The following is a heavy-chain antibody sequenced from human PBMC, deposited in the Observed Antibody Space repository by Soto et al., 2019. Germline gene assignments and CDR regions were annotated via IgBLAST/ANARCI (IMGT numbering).Heavy chain of an antibody. Sequence: PGGSLRLSCAASGFTFDDYAMHWVRQAPGKGLEWVSGISWNSGSIGYADSVKGRFTISRDNAKNSLYLQMNSLRAEDTALYYCAKSWGSYNWFDPWGQGT. CDR3: AKSWGSYNWFDP. D-gene: IGHD7-27*01. J-gene: IGHJ5*02. CDR2: ISWNSGSI. CDR1: GFTFDDYA. V-gene: IGHV3-9*01.